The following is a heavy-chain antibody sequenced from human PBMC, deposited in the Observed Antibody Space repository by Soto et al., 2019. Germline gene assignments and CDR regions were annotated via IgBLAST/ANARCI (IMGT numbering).Heavy chain of an antibody. CDR3: VQSRCGGDCLQSYSSHSYYGLDV. CDR2: IYWDDDK. D-gene: IGHD2-21*02. CDR1: GLSLSTTGVG. J-gene: IGHJ6*02. Sequence: QITLKESGPPLAKPTQTLTLTCTFSGLSLSTTGVGVGWIRQPPGKALEWLALIYWDDDKRYSPSLKSRLTITKDTSKNQVVLTMTNMDPVDTATYYCVQSRCGGDCLQSYSSHSYYGLDVWGQGTTVTVSS. V-gene: IGHV2-5*02.